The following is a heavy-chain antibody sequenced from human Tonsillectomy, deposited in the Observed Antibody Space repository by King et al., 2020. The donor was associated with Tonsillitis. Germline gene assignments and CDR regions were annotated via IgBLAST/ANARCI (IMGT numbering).Heavy chain of an antibody. CDR1: GGSISGYY. CDR3: ARGGTYYYDVTGYSGFYY. Sequence: QLQESGPGLVKPSETLSLTCTVSGGSISGYYWSWIRQPPGKGLEWIGYIYYSGSTNYNPSLKSRVTISVDTSKNQFSLKLSSVTAADTAVYHCARGGTYYYDVTGYSGFYYWGQGTLVTVSS. J-gene: IGHJ4*02. V-gene: IGHV4-59*08. D-gene: IGHD3-22*01. CDR2: IYYSGST.